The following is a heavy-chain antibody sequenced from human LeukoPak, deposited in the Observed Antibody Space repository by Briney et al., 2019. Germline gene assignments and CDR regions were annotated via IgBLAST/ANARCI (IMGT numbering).Heavy chain of an antibody. D-gene: IGHD5-24*01. CDR1: GFTFSAYN. V-gene: IGHV3-48*01. CDR2: ISGSSSAI. Sequence: GGSLRLSCAASGFTFSAYNMIWVRQAPGKGLEWLSYISGSSSAIYYADSVQGRFTISRDNAKNSLSLQMGSLRVEDTALYYCARDANRAGYTYSPFDIWGQGTMVTVSS. J-gene: IGHJ3*02. CDR3: ARDANRAGYTYSPFDI.